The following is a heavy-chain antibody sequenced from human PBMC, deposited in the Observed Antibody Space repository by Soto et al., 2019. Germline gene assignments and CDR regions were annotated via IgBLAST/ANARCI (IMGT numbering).Heavy chain of an antibody. Sequence: GGSLRLSCVASGFTSSNYAMSWVRQAPGKGLEWVSTISGSGGSTYYADSVKGRFTISRDNSKNTLYLQMNSLRAEDTAVYYCAKERGGYDISNYYHGDYWGQGTLVTVSS. CDR1: GFTSSNYA. V-gene: IGHV3-23*01. J-gene: IGHJ4*02. CDR3: AKERGGYDISNYYHGDY. CDR2: ISGSGGST. D-gene: IGHD3-22*01.